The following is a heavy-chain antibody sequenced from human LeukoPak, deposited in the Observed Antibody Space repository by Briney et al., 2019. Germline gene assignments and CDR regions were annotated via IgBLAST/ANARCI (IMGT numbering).Heavy chain of an antibody. CDR1: GYTFTSYG. CDR2: ISTYNGNT. Sequence: ASVKVSCKASGYTFTSYGISWVRQAPGQGLEWMGWISTYNGNTNYAQKLQGRVTTTTDTSTSTAYMEVRSLTSDDTAVYYCARADIIVVAGATPVGSGFEYWGQGALITVS. V-gene: IGHV1-18*01. D-gene: IGHD2-15*01. J-gene: IGHJ4*02. CDR3: ARADIIVVAGATPVGSGFEY.